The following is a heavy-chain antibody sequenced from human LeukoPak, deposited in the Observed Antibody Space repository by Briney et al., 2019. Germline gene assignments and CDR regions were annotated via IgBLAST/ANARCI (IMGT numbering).Heavy chain of an antibody. D-gene: IGHD3-22*01. CDR2: IIPVFGTA. CDR1: GGTFSSYA. Sequence: GASVKVSCKASGGTFSSYAISWVRQAPGQGLEWMGGIIPVFGTANYAQKFQGRVTITADESTSTAYMELSSLRSEDTAVYYCARALGLTMILVPGEFDYWGQGTLVTVSS. CDR3: ARALGLTMILVPGEFDY. V-gene: IGHV1-69*13. J-gene: IGHJ4*02.